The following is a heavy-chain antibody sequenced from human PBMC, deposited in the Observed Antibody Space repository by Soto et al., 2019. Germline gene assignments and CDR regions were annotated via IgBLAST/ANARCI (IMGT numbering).Heavy chain of an antibody. D-gene: IGHD4-17*01. CDR3: AKDTSGPNGDIYYGLDA. J-gene: IGHJ6*02. Sequence: QVQLVESGGGVVQPGRSLRLSCVASGYTFSSYAVHWVRQAPGKGLEWVAVISFDENSKSYADFAKGRFTVSRDDSKNTLYLQMNRLKIEETAVYYCAKDTSGPNGDIYYGLDAWGQGTTVTVSS. V-gene: IGHV3-30*18. CDR1: GYTFSSYA. CDR2: ISFDENSK.